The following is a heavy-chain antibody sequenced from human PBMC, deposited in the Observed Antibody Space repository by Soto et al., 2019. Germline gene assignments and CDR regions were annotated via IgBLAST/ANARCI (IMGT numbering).Heavy chain of an antibody. D-gene: IGHD7-27*01. Sequence: SETLSLTCAVYGGSFSGYYWSWIRQPPGKGLEWIGEINHSGSTNYNPSLKSRVTISVDTSKNQFFLKLSSVTAADTAVYYCARGTSIAGEDYYYMDVWGKGTTVTVSS. CDR1: GGSFSGYY. V-gene: IGHV4-34*01. CDR2: INHSGST. CDR3: ARGTSIAGEDYYYMDV. J-gene: IGHJ6*03.